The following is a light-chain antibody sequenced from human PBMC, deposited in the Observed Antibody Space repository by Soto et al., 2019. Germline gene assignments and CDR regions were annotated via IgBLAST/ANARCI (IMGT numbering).Light chain of an antibody. Sequence: QPVLTQPPSASGTPGQRVTISCSGSSSNIGRNTVNWYQQVPGTAPKLLIHSNNQRPSGVPDRISGSKSGTSASLAISGLQSEDEADYYCAAWDDSLNGAVFGGGTQLTVL. CDR1: SSNIGRNT. CDR3: AAWDDSLNGAV. V-gene: IGLV1-44*01. CDR2: SNN. J-gene: IGLJ7*01.